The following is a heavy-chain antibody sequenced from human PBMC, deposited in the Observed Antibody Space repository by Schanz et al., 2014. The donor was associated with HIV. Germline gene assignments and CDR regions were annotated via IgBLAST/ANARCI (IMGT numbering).Heavy chain of an antibody. CDR1: GYTFTASY. V-gene: IGHV1-2*02. CDR2: IDPKIGGT. Sequence: QVQLVQSGAEMKKPGASVRVSCKASGYTFTASYIHWVRQAPGQGPEWMGWIDPKIGGTQLAQKFQGRVTMTRDSSTNTAYLEVSSLRSDDTAVYYCARGRSGYCSGGSCPYGRYYFDYWGQGTLVTVSS. J-gene: IGHJ4*02. D-gene: IGHD2-15*01. CDR3: ARGRSGYCSGGSCPYGRYYFDY.